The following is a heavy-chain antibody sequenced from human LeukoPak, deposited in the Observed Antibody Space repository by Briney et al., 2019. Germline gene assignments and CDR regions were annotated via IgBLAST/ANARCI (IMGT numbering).Heavy chain of an antibody. J-gene: IGHJ5*02. CDR2: IYYSGST. V-gene: IGHV4-39*01. D-gene: IGHD2-2*02. Sequence: SETLSLTCTVSGGSISSSSYYWGWIRQPPGEGLEWIGSIYYSGSTYYNPSLKSRVTISVDTSKNQLSLKLSSVTAADTAVYYCASTPRQYCSSTSCYRRARWFDPWGQGTLVTVSS. CDR1: GGSISSSSYY. CDR3: ASTPRQYCSSTSCYRRARWFDP.